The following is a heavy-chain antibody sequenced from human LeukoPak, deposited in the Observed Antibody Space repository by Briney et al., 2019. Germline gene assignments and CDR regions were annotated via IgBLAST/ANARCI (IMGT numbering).Heavy chain of an antibody. V-gene: IGHV3-23*01. Sequence: QPGGSLRLSCAASGFTFSSYAMSWVRQAPGKGLEWVSVISGSGGSTYYVDSVKGRFTISRDNSKNTLSLQMNSLRAKDTAVYYCAKGDSGYYYDSSGYLNWFDPWGQGTLVTVSS. CDR2: ISGSGGST. J-gene: IGHJ5*02. CDR3: AKGDSGYYYDSSGYLNWFDP. D-gene: IGHD3-22*01. CDR1: GFTFSSYA.